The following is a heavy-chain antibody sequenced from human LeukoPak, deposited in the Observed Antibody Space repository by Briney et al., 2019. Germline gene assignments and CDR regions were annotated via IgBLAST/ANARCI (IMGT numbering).Heavy chain of an antibody. CDR2: IYYSGST. D-gene: IGHD3-10*01. CDR1: GGSISNGDHY. Sequence: SETLSLTCTVSGGSISNGDHYWSWIRQHPGKGLEWIGHIYYSGSTYYNPSLKSRVTISVDTSKNQFSLKLSSVTAADTAVYYCARVAYGSYCFDYWGQGTLVTVSS. J-gene: IGHJ4*02. V-gene: IGHV4-31*03. CDR3: ARVAYGSYCFDY.